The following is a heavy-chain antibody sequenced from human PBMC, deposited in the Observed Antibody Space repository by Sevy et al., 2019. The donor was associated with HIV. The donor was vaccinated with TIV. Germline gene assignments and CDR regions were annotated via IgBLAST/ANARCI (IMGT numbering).Heavy chain of an antibody. CDR2: IYYNGQI. J-gene: IGHJ4*02. CDR3: AGENAWGRGYS. CDR1: GGSITSLY. D-gene: IGHD1-26*01. Sequence: SETLSLTCTVSGGSITSLYWNWIRQPPGKGLEWIANIYYNGQINYNPSLKSRITLSLDTSKNQFSLRMSSVTAADTAMYYCAGENAWGRGYSWGQGTLVTVSS. V-gene: IGHV4-59*08.